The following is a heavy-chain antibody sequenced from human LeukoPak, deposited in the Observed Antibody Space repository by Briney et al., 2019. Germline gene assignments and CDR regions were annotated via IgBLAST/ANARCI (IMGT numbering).Heavy chain of an antibody. Sequence: GGSLRLSCAASGFTFSNYWMSWVRQAPGKGLEWVSSISSSSSYIYYADSVKGRFTISRDNAKNSLYLQMNSLRAEDTAVYYCAKELVGPRDAFDIWGQGTMVTVSS. J-gene: IGHJ3*02. CDR2: ISSSSSYI. D-gene: IGHD2-15*01. V-gene: IGHV3-21*01. CDR1: GFTFSNYW. CDR3: AKELVGPRDAFDI.